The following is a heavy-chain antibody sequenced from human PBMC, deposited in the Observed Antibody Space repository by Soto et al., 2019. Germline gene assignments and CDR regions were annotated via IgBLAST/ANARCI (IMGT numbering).Heavy chain of an antibody. Sequence: QIQLVQSGAEVKKPGASVKVSCKASGYTFSSYHITWVRQAPGQGLEWMGWISAYNGNTNYAQNLKGRVTMTTNPSTSTAYMELRSLRSAVTAVYSCARDLPPVDYWGQGTLVTVSS. CDR2: ISAYNGNT. J-gene: IGHJ4*02. CDR1: GYTFSSYH. V-gene: IGHV1-18*01. CDR3: ARDLPPVDY.